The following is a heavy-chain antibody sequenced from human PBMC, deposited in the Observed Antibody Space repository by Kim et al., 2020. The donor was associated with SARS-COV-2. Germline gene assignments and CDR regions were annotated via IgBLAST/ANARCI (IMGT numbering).Heavy chain of an antibody. D-gene: IGHD3-22*01. CDR3: ARVYYYDSSGYWVKVAYAFDI. Sequence: GGSLRLSCAASGFTFSDYYMSWIRQAPGKGLEWVSYISSSSSYTNYADSVKGRFTISRDNAKNSLYLQMNSLRAEDTAVYYCARVYYYDSSGYWVKVAYAFDIWGQGTMVTVSS. CDR1: GFTFSDYY. J-gene: IGHJ3*02. V-gene: IGHV3-11*05. CDR2: ISSSSSYT.